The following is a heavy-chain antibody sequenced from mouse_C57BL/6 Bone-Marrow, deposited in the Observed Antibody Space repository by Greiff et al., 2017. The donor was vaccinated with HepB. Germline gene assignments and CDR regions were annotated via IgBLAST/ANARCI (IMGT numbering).Heavy chain of an antibody. CDR2: IDPETGGT. V-gene: IGHV1-15*01. J-gene: IGHJ1*03. D-gene: IGHD2-3*01. CDR1: GYTFTDYE. CDR3: TRMGGYYVYWYFDV. Sequence: QVQLKQSGAELVRPGASVTLSCKASGYTFTDYEMHWVKQTPVHGLEWIGAIDPETGGTAYNQKFKGKAILTADKSSSTAYMELRSLTSEDSAVYYCTRMGGYYVYWYFDVWGTGTTVTVSS.